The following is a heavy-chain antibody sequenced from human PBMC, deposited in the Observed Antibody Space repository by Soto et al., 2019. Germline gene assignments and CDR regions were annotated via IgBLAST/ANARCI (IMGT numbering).Heavy chain of an antibody. CDR1: GITFSTYG. CDR3: AKSYRGIVVVVAATWYYYYGMDV. J-gene: IGHJ6*02. Sequence: GGSLRLSCAASGITFSTYGMHWVRQAPGKGLEWVAALSYSGNDEYCADSVRGRFTISRDNSKDTLYLQMNSLRAEDTAVYYCAKSYRGIVVVVAATWYYYYGMDVWGQGTTVTVSS. CDR2: LSYSGNDE. D-gene: IGHD2-15*01. V-gene: IGHV3-30*18.